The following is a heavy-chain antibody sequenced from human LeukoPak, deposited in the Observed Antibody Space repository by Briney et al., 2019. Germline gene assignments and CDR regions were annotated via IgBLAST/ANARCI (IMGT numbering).Heavy chain of an antibody. J-gene: IGHJ5*02. V-gene: IGHV3-30*01. CDR1: GFTFSSYA. Sequence: GGSLRLSCAASGFTFSSYAMHWVRQAPGKGLERVAVTSYDGSNKYYADSVKGRFTISRDNSKNTLYLQMNTLRAEDTAVYYCAGARLHADLGDPWGQGTLVTVSS. CDR3: AGARLHADLGDP. D-gene: IGHD3-3*01. CDR2: TSYDGSNK.